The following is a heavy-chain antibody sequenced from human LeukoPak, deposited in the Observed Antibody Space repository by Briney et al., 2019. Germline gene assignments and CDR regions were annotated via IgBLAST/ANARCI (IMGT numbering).Heavy chain of an antibody. CDR3: AARKVRGVWFYLDY. CDR2: IYDDNT. D-gene: IGHD3-10*01. Sequence: GVSLRLSCAASGFTVSAYAMAWVRQAPGKGLEWVSTIYDDNTYYADSVKGRFAISTDNSKNTLYLQINSLRVEDTAVHFCAARKVRGVWFYLDYWGQGTLVTVSS. V-gene: IGHV3-23*01. J-gene: IGHJ4*02. CDR1: GFTVSAYA.